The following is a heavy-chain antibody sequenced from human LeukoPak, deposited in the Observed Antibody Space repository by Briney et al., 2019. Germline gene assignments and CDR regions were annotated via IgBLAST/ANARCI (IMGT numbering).Heavy chain of an antibody. CDR3: ASMTTVNWGGYYYMDV. CDR2: INPNSGGT. Sequence: ASVKVSCKASGYTFTGYYMHWVRQAPGQGLEWMGWINPNSGGTNYAQNFQGRVTITADKSTSTAYMELSSLRSEDTAVYYCASMTTVNWGGYYYMDVWGKGTTVTISS. J-gene: IGHJ6*03. D-gene: IGHD4-17*01. CDR1: GYTFTGYY. V-gene: IGHV1-2*02.